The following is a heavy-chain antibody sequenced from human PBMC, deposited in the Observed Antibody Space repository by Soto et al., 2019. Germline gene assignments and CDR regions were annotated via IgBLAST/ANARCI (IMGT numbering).Heavy chain of an antibody. CDR2: INGDGSSE. CDR3: VRKIIAVVNAIRWLDP. Sequence: EVQLVESGGGLVQPGGSLRLSCAASGFTFSRHWMHWVRQAPGKGPVWVSRINGDGSSEDYADSVKGRFSISRDSVRNMVYLQMNSLRAEDTAVYYCVRKIIAVVNAIRWLDPWGQGTLVTVSS. V-gene: IGHV3-74*01. J-gene: IGHJ5*02. CDR1: GFTFSRHW. D-gene: IGHD6-19*01.